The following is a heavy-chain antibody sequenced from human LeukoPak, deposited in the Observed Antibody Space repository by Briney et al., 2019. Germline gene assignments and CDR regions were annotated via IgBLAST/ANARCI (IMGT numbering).Heavy chain of an antibody. V-gene: IGHV4-39*07. CDR2: IYHSGTTYSGST. Sequence: SETQSLTCNVSGASMSNYYWVWLRQPPGKGLEWIGSIYHSGTTYSGSTYYNPSLKSRVTISLDTSKNQFSLKVGSMTAADTAVYYCARAGGYGLIDYWGQGTLVTVSS. CDR3: ARAGGYGLIDY. D-gene: IGHD5-18*01. J-gene: IGHJ4*02. CDR1: GASMSNYY.